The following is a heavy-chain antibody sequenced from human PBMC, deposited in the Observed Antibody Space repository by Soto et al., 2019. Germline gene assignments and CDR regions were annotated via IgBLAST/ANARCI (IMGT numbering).Heavy chain of an antibody. J-gene: IGHJ4*02. V-gene: IGHV2-5*02. CDR3: AHRILRTVFGLVTTTAIYFDF. D-gene: IGHD3-3*01. CDR2: IYWDDDK. Sequence: QITLNESGPPVVNPAETLTLTCTFSGFSLTTSGVGVGWIRQSPGKAPEWLALIYWDDDKRYSASLKSRLTITKDTSKNQVVLTMASVDPADTATYYCAHRILRTVFGLVTTTAIYFDFWGQGTPVVVSS. CDR1: GFSLTTSGVG.